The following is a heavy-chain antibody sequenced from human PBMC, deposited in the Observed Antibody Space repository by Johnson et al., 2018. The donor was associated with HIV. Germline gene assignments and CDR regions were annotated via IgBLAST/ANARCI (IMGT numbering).Heavy chain of an antibody. V-gene: IGHV3-66*02. CDR2: IYSGGST. CDR3: ARSPGEADAFDI. D-gene: IGHD3-10*01. CDR1: GFTFDDYG. Sequence: VQLVESGGGLVQTGGSLRLSCAASGFTFDDYGVSWVRQAPGKGLEWVSVIYSGGSTYYAESVKGRFTISRDNSKNTLYLQMNSLRAEDTAMYYCARSPGEADAFDIWGQGTMVTVSS. J-gene: IGHJ3*02.